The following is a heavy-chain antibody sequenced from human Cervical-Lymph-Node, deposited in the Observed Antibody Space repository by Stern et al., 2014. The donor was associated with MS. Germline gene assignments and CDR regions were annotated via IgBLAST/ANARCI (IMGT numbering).Heavy chain of an antibody. Sequence: QLVQSGAEVKRPGASVRLSCKASGYTFRDFYLHWIRLAPGQGPEWMGWVHPDTVGTKYSEKLQGRVTMTRDKSTSTTYMELTRLTSDDMAIYYCARDREEQRLGIAYYFNYWGQGTLVTVSS. CDR2: VHPDTVGT. J-gene: IGHJ4*02. V-gene: IGHV1-2*02. CDR1: GYTFRDFY. D-gene: IGHD6-25*01. CDR3: ARDREEQRLGIAYYFNY.